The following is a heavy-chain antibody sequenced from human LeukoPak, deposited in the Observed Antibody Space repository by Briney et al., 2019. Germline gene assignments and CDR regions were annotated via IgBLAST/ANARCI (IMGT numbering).Heavy chain of an antibody. CDR2: IYASGKT. D-gene: IGHD1-26*01. Sequence: PSQTLSLTCTVSGDSISRCRYYWSWVRQPAGKELEWIGRIYASGKTDYNPYTPSLKSRVAMSLDTSKNQVSLYLTSVTAADTAMYFCARSFSEKFYFESWGQGTLVTVSS. J-gene: IGHJ4*02. CDR3: ARSFSEKFYFES. V-gene: IGHV4-61*02. CDR1: GDSISRCRYY.